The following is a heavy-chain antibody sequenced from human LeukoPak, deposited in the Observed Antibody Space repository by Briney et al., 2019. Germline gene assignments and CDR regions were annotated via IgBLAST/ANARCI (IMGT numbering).Heavy chain of an antibody. V-gene: IGHV3-7*05. CDR3: ASQFWWAAVAGTTLDY. CDR1: GFTFSDYW. CDR2: IKEDGSEK. D-gene: IGHD6-19*01. J-gene: IGHJ4*02. Sequence: PGGSLRLSCIASGFTFSDYWMSWVRQAPGGGLEGVANIKEDGSEKYYVDSVKGRFTISRDNAKISLYLQMNSLRAEDTAVYYCASQFWWAAVAGTTLDYWGQGTLVTVSS.